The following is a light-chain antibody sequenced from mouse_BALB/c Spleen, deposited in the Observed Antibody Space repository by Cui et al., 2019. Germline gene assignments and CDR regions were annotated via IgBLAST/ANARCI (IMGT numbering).Light chain of an antibody. CDR2: YAT. V-gene: IGKV6-32*01. J-gene: IGKJ2*01. Sequence: SIVMTQTRKFLLVSAGDRVTITCKASQSVSNDVAWYQPKPGQSPKLLVYYATNRYTGVPDRFTGSRYGTDFTFTISTVQAEELAVYFCQQDYSSMYTFGGGTKLEIK. CDR1: QSVSND. CDR3: QQDYSSMYT.